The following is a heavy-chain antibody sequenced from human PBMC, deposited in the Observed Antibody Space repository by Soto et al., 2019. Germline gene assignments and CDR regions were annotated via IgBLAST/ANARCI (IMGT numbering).Heavy chain of an antibody. D-gene: IGHD1-26*01. CDR3: AKDGSHNFDY. J-gene: IGHJ4*02. V-gene: IGHV3-30*18. CDR1: GFTFSHYA. Sequence: QVQLVESGGGVVQPGRSLRLSCAASGFTFSHYAMHWVRQAPGKGLEWVALMSYDGSNEYYAESVKGRFTISRDNSKNKLYLQMNSLRAEDTAVYYCAKDGSHNFDYWGQGTLVTVSS. CDR2: MSYDGSNE.